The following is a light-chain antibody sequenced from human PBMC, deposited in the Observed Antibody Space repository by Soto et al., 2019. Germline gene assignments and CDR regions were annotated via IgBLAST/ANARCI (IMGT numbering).Light chain of an antibody. V-gene: IGKV3-20*01. Sequence: EIVLTQSPGTLSLSPGERATLSCRASQSVSSSYLAWYQQKPGQAPRLLIYGASSRATGIPDRFSGSGSGTDFTLTISRLEPEDFAPYYCQQYGSSSWTFGQGTKVEIK. J-gene: IGKJ1*01. CDR3: QQYGSSSWT. CDR2: GAS. CDR1: QSVSSSY.